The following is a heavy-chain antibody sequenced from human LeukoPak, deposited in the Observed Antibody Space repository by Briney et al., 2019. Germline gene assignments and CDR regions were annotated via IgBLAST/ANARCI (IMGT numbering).Heavy chain of an antibody. J-gene: IGHJ4*02. CDR1: GGTFSSYA. CDR3: ATDMIAVAAKEMDY. Sequence: GASVKVSCKASGGTFSSYAISWVRQAPGQGLEWMGLVDPEDGETIYAEKFQGRVTITADTSTDTAYMELSSLRSEDTAVYYCATDMIAVAAKEMDYWGQGTLVTVSS. D-gene: IGHD6-19*01. V-gene: IGHV1-69-2*01. CDR2: VDPEDGET.